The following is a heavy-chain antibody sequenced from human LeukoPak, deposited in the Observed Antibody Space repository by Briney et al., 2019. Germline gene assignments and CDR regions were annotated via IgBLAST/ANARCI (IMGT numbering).Heavy chain of an antibody. CDR3: ARGSPGVFDY. Sequence: PSETLSLTCAVYGGSFSGYYWSWIRQPPGKGLEWIGEINHSGSTNYNPSLKSRVTISVDTSKNQYSLKLSSVTAADTAVYYCARGSPGVFDYWGQGTLVTVSS. CDR1: GGSFSGYY. D-gene: IGHD3-10*01. V-gene: IGHV4-34*01. J-gene: IGHJ4*02. CDR2: INHSGST.